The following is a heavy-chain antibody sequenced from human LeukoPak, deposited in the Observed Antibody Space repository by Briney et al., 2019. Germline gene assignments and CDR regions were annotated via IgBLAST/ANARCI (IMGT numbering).Heavy chain of an antibody. CDR3: ARSYYYGSGSYYNFDY. D-gene: IGHD3-10*01. Sequence: ASVKVSCKASGGTFSSYAISWVRQAPGQGLEWMGGIIPIFGTANYAQKFQGRVTITADESTSTAYMELSSLRSEDTVVYYCARSYYYGSGSYYNFDYWGQGTLVTVSS. CDR1: GGTFSSYA. J-gene: IGHJ4*02. CDR2: IIPIFGTA. V-gene: IGHV1-69*13.